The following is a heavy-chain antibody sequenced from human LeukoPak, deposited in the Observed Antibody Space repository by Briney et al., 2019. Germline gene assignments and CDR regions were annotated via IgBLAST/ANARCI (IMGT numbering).Heavy chain of an antibody. CDR2: ISGSGGST. CDR1: GFTFSSYA. D-gene: IGHD6-6*01. V-gene: IGHV3-23*01. J-gene: IGHJ4*02. Sequence: GGSLRLSCAASGFTFSSYAMSWVHQAPGKGLEWVSAISGSGGSTYYADSVKGRFTISRDNSKNTLYLQMNSLRAEDTAIYYCAKHSGSNHFDYWGQGTLVTVSS. CDR3: AKHSGSNHFDY.